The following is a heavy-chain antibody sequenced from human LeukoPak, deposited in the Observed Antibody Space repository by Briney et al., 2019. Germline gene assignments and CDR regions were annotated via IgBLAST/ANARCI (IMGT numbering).Heavy chain of an antibody. V-gene: IGHV4-59*01. CDR3: ARAPGYYDSSGYIDY. D-gene: IGHD3-22*01. CDR1: GGSFSGYF. Sequence: PSETLSLTCAVYGGSFSGYFWSWIRQPPGKGLGWIGYIYYSGSTKYNPSLKSRVTISVDTSKNQFSLKLSSVTAADTAVYYCARAPGYYDSSGYIDYWGQGTLVTVSS. CDR2: IYYSGST. J-gene: IGHJ4*02.